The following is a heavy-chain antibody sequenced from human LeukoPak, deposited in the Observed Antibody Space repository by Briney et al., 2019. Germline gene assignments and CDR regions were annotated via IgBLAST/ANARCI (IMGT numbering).Heavy chain of an antibody. V-gene: IGHV5-51*01. CDR1: GYSFTSHW. CDR2: IYAGDSGT. D-gene: IGHD2/OR15-2a*01. J-gene: IGHJ5*02. CDR3: ARHRMKEWFDP. Sequence: GESLKISCRGSGYSFTSHWIGWVRQMPRKGLEWMAIIYAGDSGTRISPSFQGQVTISADKSISTAYLQWSSLKASDTAMYYCARHRMKEWFDPWGQGTLVTVSS.